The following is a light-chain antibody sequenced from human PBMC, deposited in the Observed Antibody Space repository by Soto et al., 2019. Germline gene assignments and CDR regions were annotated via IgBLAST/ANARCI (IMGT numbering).Light chain of an antibody. CDR2: EVS. V-gene: IGLV2-14*01. CDR3: SSYSISTAYL. J-gene: IGLJ1*01. Sequence: LTQPASVSGSPGQSITISCTGTSSDIGGYDYVSWYQLHPGKAPKLMVFEVSNRPSGVSYRFSGSKSGNTASLTISGLQAEDEADYFCSSYSISTAYLFGTGTKVTVL. CDR1: SSDIGGYDY.